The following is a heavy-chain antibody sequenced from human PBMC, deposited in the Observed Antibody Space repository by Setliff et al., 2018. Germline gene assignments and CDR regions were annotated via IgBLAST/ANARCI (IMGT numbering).Heavy chain of an antibody. V-gene: IGHV4-4*08. CDR1: GGSISNYY. J-gene: IGHJ4*02. Sequence: SETLSLTCTVSGGSISNYYWTWIRQPPGKGLDWIGYIYTSGSTNYNPSLKSRVTISVDTSKNHFSLKLSSVSGADTAVYYCAIARSGDYSDSTGYLDYWCQGTLVTVSS. D-gene: IGHD3-22*01. CDR3: AIARSGDYSDSTGYLDY. CDR2: IYTSGST.